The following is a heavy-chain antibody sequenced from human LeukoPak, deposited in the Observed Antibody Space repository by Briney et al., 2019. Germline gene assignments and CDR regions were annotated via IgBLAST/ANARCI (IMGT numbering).Heavy chain of an antibody. V-gene: IGHV5-51*01. Sequence: GESLKISCKGSGYSFTSYWIGWVRQMPGKGLEWMGIIYPGDSDTRYSPSFQGQVTISADKSISTAYLQWSSLKASGTAMYYCARRYGSGPYYNGDFDYWGQGTLVTVSS. CDR2: IYPGDSDT. CDR3: ARRYGSGPYYNGDFDY. CDR1: GYSFTSYW. J-gene: IGHJ4*02. D-gene: IGHD3-10*01.